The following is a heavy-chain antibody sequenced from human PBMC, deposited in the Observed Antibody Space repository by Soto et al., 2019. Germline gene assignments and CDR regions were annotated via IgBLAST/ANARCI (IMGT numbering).Heavy chain of an antibody. CDR2: ISWNSETI. J-gene: IGHJ4*02. V-gene: IGHV3-9*01. CDR3: AKDMKWGGMTTIHYFDS. Sequence: EVQLVESGGGLVQPGRSLRLSCAASGFTVDDYAMHWVRQAPGKGLEWVLGISWNSETIDYADYVKGRFTISRDNAKSSLFLQMNSLRPDDTALYYCAKDMKWGGMTTIHYFDSWGQGTLVTVSS. CDR1: GFTVDDYA. D-gene: IGHD4-17*01.